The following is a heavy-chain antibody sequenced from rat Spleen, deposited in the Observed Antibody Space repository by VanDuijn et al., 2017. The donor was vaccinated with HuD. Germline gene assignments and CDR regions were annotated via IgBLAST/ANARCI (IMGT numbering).Heavy chain of an antibody. D-gene: IGHD1-11*01. CDR3: ARHYGGYSEYVMDA. CDR1: GFTFSNYD. Sequence: EVQLVESGGGLVQPGRSLKLSCAASGFTFSNYDMAWVRQAPTKGLEWVGSISTGGGNTYYRDSVKGRFTISRDNAKSTLYLQMDSLKSEDTATYYCARHYGGYSEYVMDAWGQGASVTVSS. CDR2: ISTGGGNT. J-gene: IGHJ4*01. V-gene: IGHV5S23*01.